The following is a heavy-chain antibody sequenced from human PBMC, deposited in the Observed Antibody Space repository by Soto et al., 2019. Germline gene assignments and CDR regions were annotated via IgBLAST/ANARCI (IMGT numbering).Heavy chain of an antibody. V-gene: IGHV3-74*03. CDR3: VGGDGAVSYGDGYLGGH. J-gene: IGHJ4*02. Sequence: EVQLVESGGGLVQPGGSLTLSCAASGFTFSSYWMHWVRQAPGKGLVWVSRIKSDGSGTMYADSVKGRFTISRDNARNTVYPQMNSLGVEYMAVYFCVGGDGAVSYGDGYLGGHWGQGTLVTVSS. D-gene: IGHD5-18*01. CDR2: IKSDGSGT. CDR1: GFTFSSYW.